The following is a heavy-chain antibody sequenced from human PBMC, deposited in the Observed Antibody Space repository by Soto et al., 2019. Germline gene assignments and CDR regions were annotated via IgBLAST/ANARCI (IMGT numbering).Heavy chain of an antibody. D-gene: IGHD3-3*01. CDR2: IYYSGST. CDR3: AATIFGVVQRNWFDP. CDR1: GGSISSSSYY. Sequence: QLQLQESGPGLVKPSETLSLTCTVSGGSISSSSYYWGWIRQPPGKGLEWIGSIYYSGSTYYNPSLKSRVTISVDTSKNQSSLKLSSVTAADTAVYYCAATIFGVVQRNWFDPWGQGTLVTVSS. J-gene: IGHJ5*02. V-gene: IGHV4-39*01.